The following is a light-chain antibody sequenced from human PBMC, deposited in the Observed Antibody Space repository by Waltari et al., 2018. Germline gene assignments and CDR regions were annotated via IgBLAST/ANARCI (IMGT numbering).Light chain of an antibody. Sequence: QSALTQPASVSGSPGHSVTIFCARTSNVVGGYNSVSWYQEHPGQAPRVIIYDVSDRPSGVSDRFSGSKSGNTASMTISGLQAEDEADYYCSSQSSNDVVLFGGGTKLTVL. CDR3: SSQSSNDVVL. J-gene: IGLJ2*01. CDR1: SNVVGGYNS. CDR2: DVS. V-gene: IGLV2-14*01.